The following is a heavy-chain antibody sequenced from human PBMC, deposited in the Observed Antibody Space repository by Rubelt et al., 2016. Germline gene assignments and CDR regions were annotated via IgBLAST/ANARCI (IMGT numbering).Heavy chain of an antibody. J-gene: IGHJ2*01. CDR2: ISDSGGIT. CDR3: TTLSSGWLDWYLDL. D-gene: IGHD6-19*01. Sequence: GKGLEWVSTISDSGGITYYGDSVKGRFTISRDNSKNTLYLQMNSLKTEDTGVYYCTTLSSGWLDWYLDLWGRGTLVTVSS. V-gene: IGHV3-23*01.